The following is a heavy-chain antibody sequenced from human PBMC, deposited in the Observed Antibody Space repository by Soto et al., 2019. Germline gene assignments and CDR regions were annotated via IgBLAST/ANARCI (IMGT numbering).Heavy chain of an antibody. Sequence: QITLKESGPTLVKPTQTLTLTCTFSGFSLTTHGMGVGWLRQAPGKALEWLAFIYWDEDRRYRPSLRSRLTITKDTSKNQVVLTFTNMDPVDTATYYCAHNDYHGSGRQTYYFDFWGQGTLVTVSS. D-gene: IGHD3-10*01. V-gene: IGHV2-5*02. CDR3: AHNDYHGSGRQTYYFDF. CDR2: IYWDEDR. J-gene: IGHJ4*02. CDR1: GFSLTTHGMG.